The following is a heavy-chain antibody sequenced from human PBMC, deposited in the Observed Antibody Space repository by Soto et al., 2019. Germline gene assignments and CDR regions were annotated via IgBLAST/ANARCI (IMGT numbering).Heavy chain of an antibody. J-gene: IGHJ4*02. Sequence: GGSLRLSCAASGFTFSSYAMSWVRQAPGKGLEWVSAISGSGGSTYYADSVKGRFTISRDNSKNTLYLQMNSLRAEDTAVYYCAKDRMIEFRTGYFDYWGQGTLVTVSS. V-gene: IGHV3-23*01. D-gene: IGHD2-21*01. CDR3: AKDRMIEFRTGYFDY. CDR2: ISGSGGST. CDR1: GFTFSSYA.